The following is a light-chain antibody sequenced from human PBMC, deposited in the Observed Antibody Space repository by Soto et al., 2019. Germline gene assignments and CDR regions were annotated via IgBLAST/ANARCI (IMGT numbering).Light chain of an antibody. Sequence: EIVLTQSPGTLSLSPGERATLSVRASQSVSSNYLAWYQQKPGQAPGLLIHGASSRATGIPDRFSGSGSGTDFTLTISRLEPEDFAVYYCHQYGTSPWTFGQGTKVDI. J-gene: IGKJ1*01. CDR1: QSVSSNY. CDR3: HQYGTSPWT. CDR2: GAS. V-gene: IGKV3-20*01.